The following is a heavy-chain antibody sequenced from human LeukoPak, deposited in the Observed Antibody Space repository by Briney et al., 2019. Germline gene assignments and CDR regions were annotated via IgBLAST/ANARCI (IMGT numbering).Heavy chain of an antibody. CDR3: ARDEALRGSWYPSDY. J-gene: IGHJ4*02. CDR2: ISYDGSNK. D-gene: IGHD2-15*01. V-gene: IGHV3-30*04. Sequence: GGSLRLSCPASGFTFSSYAMHWVRQAPGKGLEWVAVISYDGSNKYYADSVKGRFTISRDNSKNTLYLQMNSLRAEDTAVYYCARDEALRGSWYPSDYWGQGTLVTVSS. CDR1: GFTFSSYA.